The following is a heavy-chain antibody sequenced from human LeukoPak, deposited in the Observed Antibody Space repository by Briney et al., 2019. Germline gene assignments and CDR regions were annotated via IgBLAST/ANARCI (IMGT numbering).Heavy chain of an antibody. V-gene: IGHV3-15*01. CDR3: ITFASAAIGC. CDR1: GFTFRTAW. Sequence: GGSLRLSCAASGFTFRTAWMSWVRQAPGMGLEWVGRITDGGTTDYAAPVKGRFTISRDDSKNTLYLQMNSLKTDDTGVHYCITFASAAIGCWGQGTPVTVSS. D-gene: IGHD2-2*01. J-gene: IGHJ4*02. CDR2: ITDGGTT.